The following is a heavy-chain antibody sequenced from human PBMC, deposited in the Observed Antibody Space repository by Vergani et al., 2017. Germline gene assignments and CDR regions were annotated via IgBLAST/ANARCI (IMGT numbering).Heavy chain of an antibody. CDR1: GYTFTRYY. J-gene: IGHJ5*02. CDR2: INPSGGST. V-gene: IGHV1-46*01. D-gene: IGHD6-19*01. Sequence: QVQLVQSGAEVKKPGASVKVSCKASGYTFTRYYMHWVRQAPGQGFEWMGIINPSGGSTSYAQKFQGRVTMTRDTSTSTVYMELSSLRSEDTAVYYCARAGTDSSGWYNWFDPWGQGTLVTVSS. CDR3: ARAGTDSSGWYNWFDP.